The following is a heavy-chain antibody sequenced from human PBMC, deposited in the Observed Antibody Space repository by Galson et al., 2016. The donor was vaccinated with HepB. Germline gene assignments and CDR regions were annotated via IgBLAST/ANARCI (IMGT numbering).Heavy chain of an antibody. J-gene: IGHJ6*02. D-gene: IGHD1-26*01. CDR2: IIPIYGTT. CDR1: GGTFGTYT. V-gene: IGHV1-69*13. Sequence: SVKVSCKASGGTFGTYTISWVRQAPGQGLDWMGGIIPIYGTTHYAQKFQGRVTMTADESTNTAYMELSSLRSEDTAVYYCAREREGAAGYYYYGMDVWGQGTPVTVPS. CDR3: AREREGAAGYYYYGMDV.